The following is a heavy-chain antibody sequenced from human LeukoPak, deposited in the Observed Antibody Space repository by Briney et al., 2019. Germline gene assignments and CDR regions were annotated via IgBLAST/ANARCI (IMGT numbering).Heavy chain of an antibody. CDR2: IYSGGST. Sequence: GGSLRLSCAASGFTVSSNYMSWVRQAPGKGLEWVSVIYSGGSTYYADSVKGRFTISRDNSKNTLYLQMNSLRAEDTAVYYCASLVYYDSSGYPFWGQGTLVTVSS. D-gene: IGHD3-22*01. J-gene: IGHJ4*02. CDR3: ASLVYYDSSGYPF. CDR1: GFTVSSNY. V-gene: IGHV3-66*01.